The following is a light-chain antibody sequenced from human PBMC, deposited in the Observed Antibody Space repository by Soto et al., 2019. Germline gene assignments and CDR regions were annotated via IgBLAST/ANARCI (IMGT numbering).Light chain of an antibody. J-gene: IGKJ3*01. V-gene: IGKV1-39*01. Sequence: DIQMTLSPSSLSASVRDRVTITCRASQSISTYLNWYQQKPGKVPKLLIYAAASLQSGVPSRFSGSGSGTDFTLTISSLQPEDFATYYCQQSYSTPFTFGPGTKVDIK. CDR1: QSISTY. CDR2: AAA. CDR3: QQSYSTPFT.